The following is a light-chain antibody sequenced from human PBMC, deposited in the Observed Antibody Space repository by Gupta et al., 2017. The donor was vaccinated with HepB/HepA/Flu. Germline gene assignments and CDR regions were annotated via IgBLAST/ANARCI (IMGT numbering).Light chain of an antibody. Sequence: QSLLTPPPASSGPPGQRVTISCTGSSSNIESNTVNWYQQMPGTAPNLLIDGNSQRPPGVPDRFSASKAGTSASLAISGLQSEDESDYYCASWDGSLNGPMFGGGTKLTVL. CDR1: SSNIESNT. J-gene: IGLJ3*02. CDR3: ASWDGSLNGPM. V-gene: IGLV1-44*01. CDR2: GNS.